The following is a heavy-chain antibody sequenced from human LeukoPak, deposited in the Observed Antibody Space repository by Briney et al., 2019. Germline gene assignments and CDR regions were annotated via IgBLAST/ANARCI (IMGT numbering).Heavy chain of an antibody. CDR2: IKSKTDGATA. Sequence: GGSLRLSCAASSFTFSNAWMNWVRQAPGKGLEWVGRIKSKTDGATAEYAAPAKGRFTISRDDSKNTLYLQMNSLKTEDTAMYYCIRDGGYRFALYWFFDLWGRGTLVTVSS. CDR3: IRDGGYRFALYWFFDL. V-gene: IGHV3-15*07. D-gene: IGHD5-18*01. CDR1: SFTFSNAW. J-gene: IGHJ2*01.